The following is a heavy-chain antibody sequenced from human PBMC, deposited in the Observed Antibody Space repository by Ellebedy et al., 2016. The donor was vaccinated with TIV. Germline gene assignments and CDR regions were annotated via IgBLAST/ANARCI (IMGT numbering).Heavy chain of an antibody. D-gene: IGHD4-23*01. CDR1: GFTFSSYW. Sequence: GESLKISXAPSGFTFSSYWMSWVRQAPGKGLEWVANIKQDGSGKCYVDSVKGRFTISRDNAKNSLSLQMNSLRAEDTAVYYCARYESASLVIEYWGQGTLVTVSS. V-gene: IGHV3-7*01. CDR2: IKQDGSGK. CDR3: ARYESASLVIEY. J-gene: IGHJ4*02.